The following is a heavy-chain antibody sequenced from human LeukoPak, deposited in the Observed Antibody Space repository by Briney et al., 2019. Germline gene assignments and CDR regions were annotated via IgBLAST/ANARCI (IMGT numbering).Heavy chain of an antibody. J-gene: IGHJ3*02. CDR2: ISYDGSIK. V-gene: IGHV3-30*04. CDR1: EFTFSNFA. CDR3: AREDMTTVTTRWAFDI. Sequence: GGSLRLSCAASEFTFSNFAMHWVRQAPGKGLEWVAVISYDGSIKYYADSVKGRFTIPRDNSKNTLYPQMNSLRAEDTAVYYCAREDMTTVTTRWAFDIWGQGSMVTVSS. D-gene: IGHD4-17*01.